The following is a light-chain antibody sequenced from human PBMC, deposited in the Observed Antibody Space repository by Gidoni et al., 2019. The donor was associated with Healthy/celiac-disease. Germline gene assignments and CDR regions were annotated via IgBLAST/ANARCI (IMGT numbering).Light chain of an antibody. Sequence: DIQITHSPSSLSASVGDRVTITFRASQSISSYLNWYPQKPGKAPKLLIYAASSLQSGVPSRFSGSGSGTDFTLTISSLKPEDFATYYCQQSYSTRLTFGGGTKVEIK. CDR1: QSISSY. J-gene: IGKJ4*01. V-gene: IGKV1-39*01. CDR2: AAS. CDR3: QQSYSTRLT.